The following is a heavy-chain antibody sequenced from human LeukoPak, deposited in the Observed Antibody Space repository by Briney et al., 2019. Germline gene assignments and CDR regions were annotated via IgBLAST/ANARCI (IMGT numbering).Heavy chain of an antibody. D-gene: IGHD5-24*01. CDR1: GYTFTGCC. V-gene: IGHV1-2*06. CDR2: INPNSGGI. CDR3: ARGAIVVEMATIGPFDY. Sequence: ASVKLSCKASGYTFTGCCMHCVRQAPGQGLEWMGRINPNSGGINSAQKVQGTVTKTRDRSISTAYMELCRLRSDDTAVYYWARGAIVVEMATIGPFDYWGQGTLVTVSS. J-gene: IGHJ4*02.